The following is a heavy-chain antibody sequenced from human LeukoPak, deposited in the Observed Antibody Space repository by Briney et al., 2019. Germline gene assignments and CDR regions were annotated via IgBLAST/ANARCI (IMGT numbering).Heavy chain of an antibody. CDR1: GFTFTSSA. D-gene: IGHD4-17*01. V-gene: IGHV1-58*01. Sequence: GASVKVSCKPSGFTFTSSAVQWVRQARGERLEWIGWIVVGRGNTNYAQKLQERVTITRDMSTSTAYMELSSLRSEDTAVYYCAADGSDYGDYYFDYWGQGTLVTVSS. J-gene: IGHJ4*02. CDR3: AADGSDYGDYYFDY. CDR2: IVVGRGNT.